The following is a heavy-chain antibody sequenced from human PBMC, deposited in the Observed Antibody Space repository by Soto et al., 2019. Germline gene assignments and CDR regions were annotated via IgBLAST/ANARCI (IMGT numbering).Heavy chain of an antibody. Sequence: QVQLQGSGPALVTPSQTLSLTCTVSGGSISSGDYYWSWIRQPPGKGLEWIGYIYYSGSTYYNPSLKSRVTISVDTSKIQFSLNLSSVTAADTAVFYCARTYYYGSGSYANWFDPWGQGTLVTVSS. CDR2: IYYSGST. J-gene: IGHJ5*02. D-gene: IGHD3-10*01. CDR3: ARTYYYGSGSYANWFDP. CDR1: GGSISSGDYY. V-gene: IGHV4-30-4*01.